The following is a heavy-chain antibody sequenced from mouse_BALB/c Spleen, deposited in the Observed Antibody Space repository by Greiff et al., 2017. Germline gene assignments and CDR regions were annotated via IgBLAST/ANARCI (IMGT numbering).Heavy chain of an antibody. CDR3: ARFPYGKTDAMDY. CDR1: GYTFTSYW. Sequence: VQLQESGPELVRPGASLKLSCKASGYTFTSYWMHWVKQRPGQGLEWIGRIDPSNSETRSNQKFKDKATLNVDKSSNTAYMQLSSLTSEDSAVYYCARFPYGKTDAMDYWGQGTSVTVSS. J-gene: IGHJ4*01. CDR2: IDPSNSET. V-gene: IGHV1-69*02. D-gene: IGHD2-1*01.